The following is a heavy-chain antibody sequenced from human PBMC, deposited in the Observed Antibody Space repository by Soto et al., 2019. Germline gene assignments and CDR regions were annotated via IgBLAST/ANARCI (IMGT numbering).Heavy chain of an antibody. J-gene: IGHJ5*02. V-gene: IGHV1-69*10. CDR1: GGTFSSYA. D-gene: IGHD6-6*01. Sequence: ASVKVSCKASGGTFSSYAISWVRQAPGQGLEWMGGIIPIFGIANYAQKFQGRVTITADKSTSTAYMELSSLRSEDTAGYYCARASYSSSAYNWFDPWGQGTLVTVSS. CDR3: ARASYSSSAYNWFDP. CDR2: IIPIFGIA.